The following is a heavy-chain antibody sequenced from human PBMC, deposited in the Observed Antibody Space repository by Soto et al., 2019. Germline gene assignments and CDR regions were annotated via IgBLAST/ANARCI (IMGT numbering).Heavy chain of an antibody. J-gene: IGHJ3*02. CDR3: ARDLNPYYYDSSGSFDAFDI. Sequence: SVKVSCKASGGTFSSYTISWVRQAPGQGLEWMGRIIPILGIANYAQKFQGRVTITADKSTSTAYMELSSLRSEDTAVYYCARDLNPYYYDSSGSFDAFDIWGQGTMVTVSS. CDR1: GGTFSSYT. V-gene: IGHV1-69*04. D-gene: IGHD3-22*01. CDR2: IIPILGIA.